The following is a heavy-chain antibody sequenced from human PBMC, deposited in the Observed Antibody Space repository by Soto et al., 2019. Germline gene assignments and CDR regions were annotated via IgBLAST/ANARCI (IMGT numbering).Heavy chain of an antibody. CDR2: ISSSSSVI. Sequence: PGGSLRLSCATAEFILCDGPMNWVRQAPGKGLEWVSYISSSSSVIDYADSVKGRFTVSRDNARNSLYLQMNSLRAEDTAVYYCARDLSWGSNWYYYMDVWGKGTTVTVSS. CDR1: EFILCDGP. J-gene: IGHJ6*03. D-gene: IGHD7-27*01. CDR3: ARDLSWGSNWYYYMDV. V-gene: IGHV3-48*01.